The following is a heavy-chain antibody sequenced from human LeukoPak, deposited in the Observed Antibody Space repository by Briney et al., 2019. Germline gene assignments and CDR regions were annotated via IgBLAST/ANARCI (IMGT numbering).Heavy chain of an antibody. CDR1: GFTFSSYW. J-gene: IGHJ6*03. V-gene: IGHV3-7*01. CDR3: ARATYGYGFYYYYMDV. D-gene: IGHD5-18*01. CDR2: IKQDGSEK. Sequence: GGSLRLSCAASGFTFSSYWMSWVRQAPGKGLEWVANIKQDGSEKYYVDSVKGRFTISRDNAKNSLYLQMNSLRAEDTAVYYCARATYGYGFYYYYMDVWGKGTTVTVSS.